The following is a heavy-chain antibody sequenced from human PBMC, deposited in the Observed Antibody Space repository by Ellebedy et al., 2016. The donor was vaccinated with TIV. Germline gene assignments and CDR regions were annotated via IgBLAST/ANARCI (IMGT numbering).Heavy chain of an antibody. V-gene: IGHV3-23*01. CDR1: GFTFSSCA. CDR3: AKGTQWLGRTCFDY. D-gene: IGHD6-19*01. Sequence: PGGSLRLSCAASGFTFSSCAMSWVRQAPGKGLEWVSAISGSGGNTYYADSVKGRFTISRDNSKNTLYLQMNSLRADDTAVYYCAKGTQWLGRTCFDYWGQGTLVTVSS. CDR2: ISGSGGNT. J-gene: IGHJ4*02.